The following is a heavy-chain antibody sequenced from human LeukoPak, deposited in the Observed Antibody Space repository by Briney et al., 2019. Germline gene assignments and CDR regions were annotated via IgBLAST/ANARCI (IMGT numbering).Heavy chain of an antibody. Sequence: GESLKTSCKGSGYSFSTHWIGWVRQMPGKGLEWMGIIYPGDSDTRYSPSFQGQVTISADKSINTAYLQWSSLKASDTAMYYCARQEDHGDYVYWGQGTLVTVSS. J-gene: IGHJ4*02. D-gene: IGHD4-17*01. CDR1: GYSFSTHW. V-gene: IGHV5-51*01. CDR3: ARQEDHGDYVY. CDR2: IYPGDSDT.